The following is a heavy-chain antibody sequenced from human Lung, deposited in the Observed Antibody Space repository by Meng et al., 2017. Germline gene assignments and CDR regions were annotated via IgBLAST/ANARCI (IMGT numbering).Heavy chain of an antibody. CDR2: INRGGST. V-gene: IGHV4-34*01. Sequence: AGPSMPSQTTSLTRTVHHDSLGGYYWSWIRQSPGKGLEWIGEINRGGSTSYNPSLKSRVTMSVDTSKNHFFLKLISVTVADTAMYHCARVGSVALTTVSPFDYWGPGMLVTVSS. D-gene: IGHD4-17*01. CDR1: HDSLGGYY. J-gene: IGHJ4*02. CDR3: ARVGSVALTTVSPFDY.